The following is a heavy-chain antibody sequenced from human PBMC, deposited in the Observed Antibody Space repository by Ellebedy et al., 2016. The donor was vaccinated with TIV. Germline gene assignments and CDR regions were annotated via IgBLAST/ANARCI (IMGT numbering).Heavy chain of an antibody. Sequence: AASVKVSCKTSGYTFTGSYVHWVRQAPGQGLEWMGWITPNNGGTNYAQKFRGRVTMTRDTSINTAYMELSPLTSDDTAVYYCAISPNQYFFDYWGQGTLVTVSS. D-gene: IGHD3-9*01. CDR3: AISPNQYFFDY. V-gene: IGHV1-2*02. CDR2: ITPNNGGT. J-gene: IGHJ4*02. CDR1: GYTFTGSY.